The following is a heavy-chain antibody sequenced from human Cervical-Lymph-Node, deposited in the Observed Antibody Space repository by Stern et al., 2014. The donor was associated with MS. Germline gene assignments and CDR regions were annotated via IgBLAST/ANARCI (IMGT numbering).Heavy chain of an antibody. V-gene: IGHV4-31*03. Sequence: QLQESGPGLVKPSQTLSLTCSVSRASLDHAAFYCTWIRQHPVKVLEWIGNIYYSGSTYYNPSLESRVTISVDTSKTQFSLTVRSVTAADTALYHCARGMRFGGRQFYGMDVWGQGTTVTVAS. CDR3: ARGMRFGGRQFYGMDV. CDR2: IYYSGST. D-gene: IGHD3-16*01. J-gene: IGHJ6*02. CDR1: RASLDHAAFY.